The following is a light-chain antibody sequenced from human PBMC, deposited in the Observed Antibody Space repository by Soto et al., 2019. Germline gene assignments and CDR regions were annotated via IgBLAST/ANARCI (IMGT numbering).Light chain of an antibody. CDR3: QPYKSWFT. V-gene: IGKV3-15*01. CDR2: DAS. Sequence: IVMTQSPATLSLSPGERATLSCRASQSIDSNLVWYQQKPGQAPRLLIYDASTGATDIPARFSGSGSGTEFTLTISSLQSEDSAVYYCQPYKSWFTFGQGTKLEIK. CDR1: QSIDSN. J-gene: IGKJ2*01.